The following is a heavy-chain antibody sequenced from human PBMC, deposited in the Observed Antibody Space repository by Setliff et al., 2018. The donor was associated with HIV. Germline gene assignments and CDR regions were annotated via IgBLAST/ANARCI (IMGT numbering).Heavy chain of an antibody. J-gene: IGHJ5*02. CDR2: IKQNGVL. D-gene: IGHD2-8*01. V-gene: IGHV4-34*01. Sequence: LSLTCAVYGWSFSDYFWTWIRQPPGKGLEWIGEIKQNGVLNYNPSLKGRASLSIDTSKNQFSLKLNSATAADTAINYCARGSTNGYYPGPWGQGARVTVSS. CDR1: GWSFSDYF. CDR3: ARGSTNGYYPGP.